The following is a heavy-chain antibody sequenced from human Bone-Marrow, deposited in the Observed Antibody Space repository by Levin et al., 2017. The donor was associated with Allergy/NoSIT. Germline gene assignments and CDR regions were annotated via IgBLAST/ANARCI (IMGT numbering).Heavy chain of an antibody. CDR2: IKTDESDT. J-gene: IGHJ3*02. CDR1: GFTFSNYW. V-gene: IGHV3-74*01. Sequence: GGSLRLSCAASGFTFSNYWMHWVRQVPGKGLVWVSRIKTDESDTSYANSVKGRFTISRDNAKNTLYLQMNNLRAEDTAVYYCARDLPTTGAFDSWGQGTMVTVSS. D-gene: IGHD4-17*01. CDR3: ARDLPTTGAFDS.